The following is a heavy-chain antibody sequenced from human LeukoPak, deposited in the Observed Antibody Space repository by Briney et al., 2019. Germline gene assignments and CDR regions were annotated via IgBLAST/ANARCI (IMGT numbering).Heavy chain of an antibody. J-gene: IGHJ4*02. CDR2: IKQDGSEK. D-gene: IGHD6-6*01. Sequence: GGSLRLSCAASGFTFSSYWMSWVRQAPGKGLEWVANIKQDGSEKYYVDSVKGRFTISRDNAKNSLYLQMNSLRAEDTAVYYCARSGGYSSSSGPYYFDYWGQGTLVTVSS. V-gene: IGHV3-7*01. CDR3: ARSGGYSSSSGPYYFDY. CDR1: GFTFSSYW.